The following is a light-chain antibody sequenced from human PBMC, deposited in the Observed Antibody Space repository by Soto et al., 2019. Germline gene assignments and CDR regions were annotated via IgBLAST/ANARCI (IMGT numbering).Light chain of an antibody. J-gene: IGLJ7*01. CDR1: TSNIGAFYD. CDR3: QSYDSSLSGYV. V-gene: IGLV1-40*01. CDR2: SNN. Sequence: QPVLTQPPSVSGAPGRRVTIPCTGSTSNIGAFYDVHWYQQLLGRTPKLLIYSNNNRAAGVPDRFSGSKSGTSASLAITGLQPEDEADYYCQSYDSSLSGYVFGGGTQLTVL.